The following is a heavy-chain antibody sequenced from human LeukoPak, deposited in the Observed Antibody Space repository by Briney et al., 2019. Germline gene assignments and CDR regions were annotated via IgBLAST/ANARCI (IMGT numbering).Heavy chain of an antibody. CDR2: IGPVGDSP. V-gene: IGHV3-23*01. J-gene: IGHJ3*01. CDR3: AKDIQLST. CDR1: GFTVSSNY. D-gene: IGHD5-24*01. Sequence: PGGSLRLSCAASGFTVSSNYMSWVRQAPGKGLEWVSLIGPVGDSPFYADSVKGRFTISRDNSKNTLSLQMNSLRVEDTAIYYCAKDIQLSTWGLGTMVTVSS.